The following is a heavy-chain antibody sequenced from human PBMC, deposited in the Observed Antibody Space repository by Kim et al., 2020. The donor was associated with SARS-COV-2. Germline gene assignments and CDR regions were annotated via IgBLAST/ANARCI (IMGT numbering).Heavy chain of an antibody. Sequence: SETLSLTCTVSGGSISSYYWSWIRQPPGKGLEWIGYIYYSGSTNYNPSLKSRVTISVDTSKNQFSLKLSSVTAADTAVYYCASGKGLGELSFSDYYGMDVWGQETTVTVSS. J-gene: IGHJ6*02. V-gene: IGHV4-59*01. CDR3: ASGKGLGELSFSDYYGMDV. CDR2: IYYSGST. D-gene: IGHD3-16*02. CDR1: GGSISSYY.